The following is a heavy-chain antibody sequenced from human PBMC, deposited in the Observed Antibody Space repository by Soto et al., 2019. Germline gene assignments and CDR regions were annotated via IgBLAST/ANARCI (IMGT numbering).Heavy chain of an antibody. D-gene: IGHD4-4*01. CDR2: ISGYNGYT. CDR1: GYTFRSYG. Sequence: QVQLVQSGNEVKKPGASVKVSCKASGYTFRSYGISWVRQAPGQGPEWMGWISGYNGYTHYPQKFQGKVTMTTDTSTSTAYMELRSLRSDDTAVYYCAKADSNYAGRFSYYYMDVCGNGTLVTVSS. V-gene: IGHV1-18*01. CDR3: AKADSNYAGRFSYYYMDV. J-gene: IGHJ6*03.